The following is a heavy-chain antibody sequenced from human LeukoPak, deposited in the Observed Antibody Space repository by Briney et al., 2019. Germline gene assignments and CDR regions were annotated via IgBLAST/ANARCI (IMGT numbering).Heavy chain of an antibody. Sequence: GGSLRLSCAASGFTFSNYWLRWVRQAPGKGLEWVANIKQDGSKKDYVDSVQGRFTISRDNAKNSVYLQMNSLRTEDTSVYYCVRGRGCYLLDDWGQGTLVTVSS. CDR2: IKQDGSKK. CDR3: VRGRGCYLLDD. J-gene: IGHJ4*02. CDR1: GFTFSNYW. V-gene: IGHV3-7*04. D-gene: IGHD4/OR15-4a*01.